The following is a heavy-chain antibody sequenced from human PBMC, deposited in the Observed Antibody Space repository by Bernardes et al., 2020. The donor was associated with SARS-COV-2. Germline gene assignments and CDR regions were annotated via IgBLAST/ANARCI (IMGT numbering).Heavy chain of an antibody. D-gene: IGHD2-21*01. V-gene: IGHV1-2*02. Sequence: ASVKVSCQASGYTFTDYYIHWSRQAPGYGFAWMGWISPKRRATHFAQKLPGRVTMTRDTAISTEYMQLSRLTSDDTAVYYCARTFYYDRGGDSVFDQWGQGTLVSVSS. J-gene: IGHJ4*02. CDR1: GYTFTDYY. CDR2: ISPKRRAT. CDR3: ARTFYYDRGGDSVFDQ.